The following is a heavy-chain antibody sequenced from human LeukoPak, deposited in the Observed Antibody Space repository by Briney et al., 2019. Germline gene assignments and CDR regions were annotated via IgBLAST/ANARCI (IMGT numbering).Heavy chain of an antibody. D-gene: IGHD3-22*01. CDR3: ARVGDYYDSSGYYTFDY. CDR2: IWFDGSVS. V-gene: IGHV3-33*08. J-gene: IGHJ4*02. CDR1: GFTFSSYA. Sequence: GGSLRLSCAASGFTFSSYAMTWVRQAPGKGLEWVADIWFDGSVSHHADSVKGRFTISRDNSKNTLFLQMNSLRAEDTAVYYCARVGDYYDSSGYYTFDYWGQGTLVTVSS.